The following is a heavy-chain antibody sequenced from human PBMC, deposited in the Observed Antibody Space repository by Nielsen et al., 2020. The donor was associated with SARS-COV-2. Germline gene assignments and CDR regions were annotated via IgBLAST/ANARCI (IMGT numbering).Heavy chain of an antibody. J-gene: IGHJ6*02. CDR2: IHYSGST. CDR1: GGSVSSGSHY. Sequence: SETLSLTCDVSGGSVSSGSHYWTWIRQPPGKGLEWIGYIHYSGSTNSNPSPKSRVTISLDRSKNHFSLQLNSVTTADTAVYYCARFNHRPRYYYGLDVWGQGTTVIVSS. V-gene: IGHV4-61*01. CDR3: ARFNHRPRYYYGLDV.